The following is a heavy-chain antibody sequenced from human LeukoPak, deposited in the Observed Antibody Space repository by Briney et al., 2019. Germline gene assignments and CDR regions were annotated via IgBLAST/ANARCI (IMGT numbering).Heavy chain of an antibody. D-gene: IGHD1-26*01. Sequence: SETLSLTCTVSGGSISSYYWSWIRQPPGKGLEWIGYIYYSGSTNYNPSLKSRVTISVDTSKNQFSLKLSSVTAADTAVYYRARAVGATRPVDYWGQGTLVTVSS. CDR2: IYYSGST. J-gene: IGHJ4*02. CDR3: ARAVGATRPVDY. CDR1: GGSISSYY. V-gene: IGHV4-59*01.